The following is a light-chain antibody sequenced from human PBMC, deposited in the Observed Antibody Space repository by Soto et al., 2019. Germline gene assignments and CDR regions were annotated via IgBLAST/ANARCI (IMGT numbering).Light chain of an antibody. V-gene: IGLV2-8*01. CDR2: EVN. CDR1: SSDVGGYNY. Sequence: QSALTQPPSASGSPGQSVAISCTGTSSDVGGYNYVSWYQQHPGKAPKLMIYEVNKRPSGVPDRFSGSKSGNTASLTVSGLQAEDEAEYYCSSYAGSSNVFGTGTKLTV. CDR3: SSYAGSSNV. J-gene: IGLJ1*01.